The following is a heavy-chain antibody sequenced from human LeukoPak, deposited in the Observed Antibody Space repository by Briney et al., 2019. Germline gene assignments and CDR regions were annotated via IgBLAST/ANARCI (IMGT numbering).Heavy chain of an antibody. CDR1: GYTFTSYD. D-gene: IGHD3-22*01. Sequence: ASVKVSCKASGYTFTSYDINWVRQATGQGLEWMGWMNPNSGNTGYAQKFQGRVTMTRNTSISTAYMELSSLRSEHTAAYYCARGYYYDSSGYCLNFDYWGQGTLVTVSS. CDR3: ARGYYYDSSGYCLNFDY. V-gene: IGHV1-8*01. CDR2: MNPNSGNT. J-gene: IGHJ4*02.